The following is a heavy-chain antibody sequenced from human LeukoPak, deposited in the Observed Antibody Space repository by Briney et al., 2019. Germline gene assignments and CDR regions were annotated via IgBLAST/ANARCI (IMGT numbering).Heavy chain of an antibody. CDR1: GYTFTSYG. D-gene: IGHD6-13*01. Sequence: ASVKVSCKVSGYTFTSYGISWVRQAPGQGLEWMGWISAYNGNTNYAQKLQGRVTMTTDTSTSTAYMELRSLRSDDTAVYYCAREVRAYSSSWYAWFDPWGQGTLVTVSS. V-gene: IGHV1-18*01. CDR2: ISAYNGNT. CDR3: AREVRAYSSSWYAWFDP. J-gene: IGHJ5*02.